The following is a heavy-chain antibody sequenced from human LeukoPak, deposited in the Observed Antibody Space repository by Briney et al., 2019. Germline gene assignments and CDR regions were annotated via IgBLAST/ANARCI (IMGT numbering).Heavy chain of an antibody. CDR3: ARTVGNYYDSSDY. CDR1: GYSFNTYW. V-gene: IGHV5-51*01. D-gene: IGHD3-22*01. J-gene: IGHJ4*02. Sequence: GESLKISCKGSGYSFNTYWIGWVRQMPGKGLEWMGIIYPGDSDTRYSPSFQGQVTISADKSISTAYLQWSSLKASDTAMYYCARTVGNYYDSSDYWGQGTLVTVSS. CDR2: IYPGDSDT.